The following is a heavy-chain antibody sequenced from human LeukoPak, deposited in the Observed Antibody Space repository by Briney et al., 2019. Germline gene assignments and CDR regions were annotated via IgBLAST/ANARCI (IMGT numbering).Heavy chain of an antibody. V-gene: IGHV3-21*01. D-gene: IGHD2-15*01. CDR1: GFTFSSYS. CDR3: ARMHCSGGSCYSVWYYFDY. J-gene: IGHJ4*02. CDR2: ISSSSSYI. Sequence: GGSLRLSCAASGFTFSSYSMNWVRQTPGKGLEWVSSISSSSSYIYYADSVEGRFTISRDNAKNSLYLQMNSLRAEDTAVYYCARMHCSGGSCYSVWYYFDYWGQGTLVTVSS.